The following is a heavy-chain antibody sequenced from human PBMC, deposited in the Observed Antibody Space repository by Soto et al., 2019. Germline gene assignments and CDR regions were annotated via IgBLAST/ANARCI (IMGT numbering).Heavy chain of an antibody. D-gene: IGHD2-15*01. CDR3: AKRITECSSGSCYFLDGGFEL. CDR1: GGSITSRDSY. V-gene: IGHV4-39*01. J-gene: IGHJ3*01. Sequence: QVQLQESGTGLVEPSATLSLTCTVSGGSITSRDSYWAWVRQPPGKGLEWIGTIYYSGSTYYNPSLSGRVAIDISTSVIQFFPKLNSATAPDTALYSCAKRITECSSGSCYFLDGGFELWGQGTTVTFSS. CDR2: IYYSGST.